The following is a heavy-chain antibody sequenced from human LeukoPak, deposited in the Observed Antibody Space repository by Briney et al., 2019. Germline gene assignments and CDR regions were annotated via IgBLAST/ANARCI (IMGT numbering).Heavy chain of an antibody. J-gene: IGHJ4*02. CDR2: INPSGGST. Sequence: ASVKVSCKASGYTSTSYYMHWVRQAPGQGLEWMGIINPSGGSTSYAQKFQGRVTMTRDTSTSTVYMELSSLRSEDTAVYYCARDEGEFHPLYYFDYWGQGTLVTVSS. CDR1: GYTSTSYY. D-gene: IGHD3-10*01. CDR3: ARDEGEFHPLYYFDY. V-gene: IGHV1-46*01.